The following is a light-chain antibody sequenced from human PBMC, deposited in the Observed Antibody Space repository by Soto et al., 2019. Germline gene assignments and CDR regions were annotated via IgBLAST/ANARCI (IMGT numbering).Light chain of an antibody. CDR1: SSDVGSYNR. V-gene: IGLV2-18*02. Sequence: QSALTQPPSVSGSPGQSVTISCTGTSSDVGSYNRVSWYQQPPGTAPTLMIYEVSNRPSGVPDRFSGSKSGNTASLTISGLQAEDEADYYCSSYTSTSTYVFGTGTKVTVL. CDR3: SSYTSTSTYV. J-gene: IGLJ1*01. CDR2: EVS.